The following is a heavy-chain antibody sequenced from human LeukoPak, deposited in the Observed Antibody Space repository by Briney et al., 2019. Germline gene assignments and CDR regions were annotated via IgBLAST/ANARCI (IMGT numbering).Heavy chain of an antibody. CDR3: ARAHDYGGMRVDY. Sequence: GGSLRLSCATSGFSLSRNGMHWVRQAPGQGLEWVAFILSDGSYEYYADSVKGRFTISRDTSRNTLFLQMNSLRTEDTAVYYCARAHDYGGMRVDYWGQGTLVTVSS. CDR1: GFSLSRNG. V-gene: IGHV3-30*02. CDR2: ILSDGSYE. D-gene: IGHD4-23*01. J-gene: IGHJ4*02.